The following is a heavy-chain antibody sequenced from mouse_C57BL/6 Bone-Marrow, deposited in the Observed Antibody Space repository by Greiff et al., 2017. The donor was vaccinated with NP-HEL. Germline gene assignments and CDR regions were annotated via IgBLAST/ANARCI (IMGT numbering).Heavy chain of an antibody. J-gene: IGHJ2*01. CDR2: IYPSDSET. V-gene: IGHV1-61*01. D-gene: IGHD1-1*01. Sequence: VQLQQPGAELVRPGSSVKLSCKASGYTFTSYWMDWVKQRPGQGLEWIGNIYPSDSETHYNQKFKDKATLTVDKSSSTAYMQLSSLTSEDSAVYYCARGYGFDYWGKGTTLTVSS. CDR1: GYTFTSYW. CDR3: ARGYGFDY.